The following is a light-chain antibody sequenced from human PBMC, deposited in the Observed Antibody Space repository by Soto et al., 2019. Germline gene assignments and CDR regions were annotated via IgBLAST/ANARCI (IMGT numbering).Light chain of an antibody. V-gene: IGKV3-15*01. Sequence: EVVMTQSPATLSVSPGERATLSCRASQNVNSNLAWYQQKPGQAPRLLISGASTRASGVLSRFSGSGSGTEFTLTISGLQSEDFAVYYCQQYNNWPRTFGQGTNLEI. J-gene: IGKJ2*01. CDR2: GAS. CDR1: QNVNSN. CDR3: QQYNNWPRT.